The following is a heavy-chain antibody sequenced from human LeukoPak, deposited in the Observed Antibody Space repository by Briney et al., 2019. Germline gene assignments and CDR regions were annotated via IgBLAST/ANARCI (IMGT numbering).Heavy chain of an antibody. J-gene: IGHJ6*02. V-gene: IGHV3-7*01. Sequence: GGSLRLSCAASGFTFSNYWMSWVRQAPGKGPEWMGNIKEDGSETYYVDSVKGRFTISRDNSKNTLYLQMNSLRAEDTAVYYCARAWGRYYYYGMDVWGQGTTVTVSS. CDR2: IKEDGSET. CDR1: GFTFSNYW. CDR3: ARAWGRYYYYGMDV. D-gene: IGHD7-27*01.